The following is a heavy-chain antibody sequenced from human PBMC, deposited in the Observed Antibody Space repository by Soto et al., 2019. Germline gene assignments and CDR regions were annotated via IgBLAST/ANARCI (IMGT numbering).Heavy chain of an antibody. J-gene: IGHJ5*02. V-gene: IGHV1-69*06. CDR2: IIPIFGTA. D-gene: IGHD1-26*01. Sequence: ASVKVSCKASGGTFSSYAISWVRQAPGQGLEWMGGIIPIFGTANYAQKFQGRVTITADKSTSTAYMELSSLRSEDTAVYYCARAIVGATAYNWFDPWGQGTLVTVSS. CDR1: GGTFSSYA. CDR3: ARAIVGATAYNWFDP.